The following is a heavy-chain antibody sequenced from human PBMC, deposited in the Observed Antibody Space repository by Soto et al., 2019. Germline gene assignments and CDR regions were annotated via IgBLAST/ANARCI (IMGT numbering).Heavy chain of an antibody. CDR3: ARDVTRTGYFDY. CDR2: IIPIFGTA. V-gene: IGHV1-69*06. Sequence: SVKVSCKASGGTFSSYAISWVRQAPGQGLEWMGGIIPIFGTANYAQKFQGRVTITADKSTSTAYMELSSLRSEDTAVYYCARDVTRTGYFDYWGQGTLVTVSS. J-gene: IGHJ4*02. D-gene: IGHD4-17*01. CDR1: GGTFSSYA.